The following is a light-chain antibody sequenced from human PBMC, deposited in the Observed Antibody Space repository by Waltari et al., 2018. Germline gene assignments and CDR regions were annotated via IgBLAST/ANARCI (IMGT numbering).Light chain of an antibody. CDR2: WAS. Sequence: DIAMSQSPDSLAVSLGARATHNCKSSRRVFYTYNNKKHLTWYKQTPGQPPHLLISWASTRASGVPDRFIGSGSGTDFTLTISSLQAEDVAVYYCHQHYTTPWTFGQGTLVEL. J-gene: IGKJ1*01. CDR3: HQHYTTPWT. CDR1: RRVFYTYNNKKH. V-gene: IGKV4-1*01.